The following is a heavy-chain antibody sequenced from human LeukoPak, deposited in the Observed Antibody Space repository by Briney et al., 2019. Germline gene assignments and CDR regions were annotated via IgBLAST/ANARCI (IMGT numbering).Heavy chain of an antibody. CDR2: IYYSGST. V-gene: IGHV4-30-4*08. Sequence: SQTLSLTCTVSGGTISGGDYYWSWIRQPPGKGLEWIGYIYYSGSTYYNPSLKSRVTISVDTSKNQFSLKLSSVTAADTAVYYCARDLSSGYYRYYFDYWGQGTLVTVSS. CDR1: GGTISGGDYY. D-gene: IGHD3-22*01. CDR3: ARDLSSGYYRYYFDY. J-gene: IGHJ4*02.